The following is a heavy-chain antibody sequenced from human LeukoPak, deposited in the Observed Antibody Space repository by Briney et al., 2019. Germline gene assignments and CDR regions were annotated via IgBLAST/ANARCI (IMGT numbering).Heavy chain of an antibody. Sequence: GGSLRLSCAASGFTFSSFSMTWVRQAPGKGLEWVSSFRSRGNYVYYADAVKGRFTVSRDNSKNTLYLQMNSLRAEDTDVYYCAKDQVGYYDSSGYYSWTNWFDPWGQGTLVTVSS. CDR3: AKDQVGYYDSSGYYSWTNWFDP. CDR1: GFTFSSFS. CDR2: FRSRGNYV. V-gene: IGHV3-21*04. D-gene: IGHD3-22*01. J-gene: IGHJ5*02.